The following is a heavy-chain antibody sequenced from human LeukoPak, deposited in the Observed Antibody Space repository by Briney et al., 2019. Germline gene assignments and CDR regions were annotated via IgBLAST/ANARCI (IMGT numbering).Heavy chain of an antibody. J-gene: IGHJ4*02. Sequence: ASVKVSCKASGYTFTSYYMHWVRQAPGQGLEWMGIINPSGGSTSYAQKFQGRVNMTRDTSTSTVYMELSSLRSEDTAVYYCATGLCSSTSCYDFDYWGQGTLVTVSS. CDR2: INPSGGST. CDR1: GYTFTSYY. D-gene: IGHD2-2*01. V-gene: IGHV1-46*01. CDR3: ATGLCSSTSCYDFDY.